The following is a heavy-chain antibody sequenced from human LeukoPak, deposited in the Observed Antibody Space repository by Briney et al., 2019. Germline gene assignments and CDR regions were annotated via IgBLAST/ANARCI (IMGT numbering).Heavy chain of an antibody. CDR3: ARMGYSSAFYPWFDP. V-gene: IGHV4-59*01. CDR1: GGSISTYY. D-gene: IGHD2-15*01. J-gene: IGHJ5*02. Sequence: SETLCLTCTVSGGSISTYYWSWIPQPPGKGLEWIGYINYSGRTNHNPSLRSRVTISVDTSKTKLSLKLTSVTAADTAVYYCARMGYSSAFYPWFDPWGQGTLVTISS. CDR2: INYSGRT.